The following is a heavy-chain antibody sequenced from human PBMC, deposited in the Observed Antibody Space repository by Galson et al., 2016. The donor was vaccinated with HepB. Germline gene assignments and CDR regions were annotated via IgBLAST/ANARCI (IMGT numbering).Heavy chain of an antibody. Sequence: SVKVSCKASGYTFTTHDLSWVRQASGQGPEWMGYVNPGTGNAGYAPKFRGRVTMTRNTSIDTAYLELNSLRSEDTAIYYCASANTFYCDGDVCHGYDACEIWGQGTTVIVSS. J-gene: IGHJ3*02. D-gene: IGHD2-21*01. CDR3: ASANTFYCDGDVCHGYDACEI. V-gene: IGHV1-8*01. CDR2: VNPGTGNA. CDR1: GYTFTTHD.